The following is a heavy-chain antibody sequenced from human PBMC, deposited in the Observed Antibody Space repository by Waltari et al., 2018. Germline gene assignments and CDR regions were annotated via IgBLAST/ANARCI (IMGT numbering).Heavy chain of an antibody. CDR2: ISYEGSNK. CDR3: ARDTVDSGYVGFYFDY. Sequence: QVQLVESGGGVVQPGRSLRLSCAASGFTFSSYAMHWVRQAPGKGRERVAVISYEGSNKDYADAVKGRFTISRDNSKNTLYLQMNSRRAEDTAVYYCARDTVDSGYVGFYFDYWGQGTLVTVSS. J-gene: IGHJ4*02. V-gene: IGHV3-30-3*01. CDR1: GFTFSSYA. D-gene: IGHD5-12*01.